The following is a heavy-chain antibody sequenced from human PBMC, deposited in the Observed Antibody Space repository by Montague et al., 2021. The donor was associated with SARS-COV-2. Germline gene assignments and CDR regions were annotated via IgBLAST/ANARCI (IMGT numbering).Heavy chain of an antibody. V-gene: IGHV5-51*01. Sequence: QSGAEVKKPGESLKISCKGSGYSFTSYWIGWVRQMPGKGLGWMGIIYPGDSDTTYSPSFQDHVTISADTSISTAYLLWTNLKASDTAMYYCTRLSYSTSSYTNYFDPWGQGTLVTVSS. D-gene: IGHD6-6*01. J-gene: IGHJ5*02. CDR1: GYSFTSYW. CDR2: IYPGDSDT. CDR3: TRLSYSTSSYTNYFDP.